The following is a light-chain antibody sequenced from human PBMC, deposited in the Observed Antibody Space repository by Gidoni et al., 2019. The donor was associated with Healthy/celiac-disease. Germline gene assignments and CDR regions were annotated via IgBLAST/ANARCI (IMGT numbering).Light chain of an antibody. Sequence: IVLTQSPGTLSLSPGERATLSCRASQSVSSSYLAWYQQKPGPAPRLLIYGASSRATGIPDRFSGRGSGTDFTLTISRLEPEDFAVYYCQQYGSSLLTFGQGTKLEIK. CDR3: QQYGSSLLT. CDR1: QSVSSSY. V-gene: IGKV3-20*01. CDR2: GAS. J-gene: IGKJ2*01.